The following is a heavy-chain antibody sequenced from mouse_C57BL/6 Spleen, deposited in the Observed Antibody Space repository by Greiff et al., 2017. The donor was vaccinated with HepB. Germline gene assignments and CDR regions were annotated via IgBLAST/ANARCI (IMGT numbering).Heavy chain of an antibody. CDR3: TTGGNYAWFAY. CDR2: IDPEDGDT. D-gene: IGHD2-1*01. J-gene: IGHJ3*01. V-gene: IGHV14-1*01. CDR1: GFNIKDYY. Sequence: VQLQQPGAELVRPGASVKLSCTASGFNIKDYYMHWVKQRPEQGLEWIGRIDPEDGDTEYAPKFQGKATMTADTSSNTAYLQLSSLTSEDTAVYYCTTGGNYAWFAYWGQGTLVTVSA.